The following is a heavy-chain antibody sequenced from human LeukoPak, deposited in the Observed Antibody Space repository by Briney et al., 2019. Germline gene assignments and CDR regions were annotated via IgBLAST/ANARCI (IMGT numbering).Heavy chain of an antibody. CDR1: GGSMSGYY. CDR2: IHHSGST. J-gene: IGHJ2*01. Sequence: SETLSLTCTVSGGSMSGYYWSWFRQPPGKGLEWFGYIHHSGSTNYKPSLKSRVTISVDTSKNQFSLKLTSVTAADTAVYYCASRSTSRGDFDLWGGGTLVTVSS. CDR3: ASRSTSRGDFDL. V-gene: IGHV4-59*08. D-gene: IGHD2-2*01.